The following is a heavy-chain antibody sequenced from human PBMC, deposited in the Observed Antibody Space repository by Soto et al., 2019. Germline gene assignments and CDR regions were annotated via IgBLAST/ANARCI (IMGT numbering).Heavy chain of an antibody. J-gene: IGHJ3*02. Sequence: QVQLQQWGAGLLKPSETLSLTCAVYGGSFSGYYWSWIRQPPGKGLEWIGEINHSGSTTYNPSLKSRVTISVDTSKNQFSLKLSSVTAADTAVYYCARRGDYYDSSGDAFDIWGQGTMVTVSS. CDR1: GGSFSGYY. D-gene: IGHD3-22*01. CDR2: INHSGST. CDR3: ARRGDYYDSSGDAFDI. V-gene: IGHV4-34*01.